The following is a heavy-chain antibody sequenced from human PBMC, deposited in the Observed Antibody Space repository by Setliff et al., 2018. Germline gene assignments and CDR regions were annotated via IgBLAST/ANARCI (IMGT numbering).Heavy chain of an antibody. D-gene: IGHD1-26*01. CDR3: TRDWGAAGSTNAFDI. CDR1: GFTFEDYA. CDR2: INWNGGST. Sequence: PGGSLRLSCAASGFTFEDYAMSWVRQVPGKGLEWVSGINWNGGSTGYADSVKGRFTISRDNAKNTLYLQMNRLRAEDTAVYYCTRDWGAAGSTNAFDIWGQGTMVTVSS. V-gene: IGHV3-20*04. J-gene: IGHJ3*02.